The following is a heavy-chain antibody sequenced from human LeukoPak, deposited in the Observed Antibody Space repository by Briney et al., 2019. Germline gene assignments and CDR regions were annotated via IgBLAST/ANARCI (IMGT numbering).Heavy chain of an antibody. D-gene: IGHD2-2*01. V-gene: IGHV4-39*07. CDR1: GGSISSSSYY. CDR2: IYYSGST. Sequence: SETLSLTCTVSGGSISSSSYYWGWIRQPPGKGLEWIGSIYYSGSTYYNPSLKSRVTISVDTSKNQFSLKLSSVTAADTAVYYCARIIVVPAAIGLYYFDYWGQGTLVTVSS. J-gene: IGHJ4*02. CDR3: ARIIVVPAAIGLYYFDY.